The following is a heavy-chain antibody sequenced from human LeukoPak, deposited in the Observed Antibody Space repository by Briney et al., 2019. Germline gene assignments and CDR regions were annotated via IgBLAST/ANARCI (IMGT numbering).Heavy chain of an antibody. CDR2: INHSGST. CDR1: GGSFSGYY. CDR3: ARVRRYCSGGSCYSCGMDV. D-gene: IGHD2-15*01. V-gene: IGHV4-34*01. Sequence: SETLSLTRAVYGGSFSGYYWSWIRQPPGKGLEWIGEINHSGSTNYNPSLKSRVTISVDTSKNQFSLKLSSVTAADTAVYYCARVRRYCSGGSCYSCGMDVWGKGTTVTVSS. J-gene: IGHJ6*04.